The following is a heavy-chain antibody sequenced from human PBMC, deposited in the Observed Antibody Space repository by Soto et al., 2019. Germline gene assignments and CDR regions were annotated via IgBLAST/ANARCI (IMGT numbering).Heavy chain of an antibody. J-gene: IGHJ6*02. CDR3: ARGGSSSDNGMDV. V-gene: IGHV3-48*02. D-gene: IGHD3-16*01. Sequence: EVQLEESGGGFVQPGGSLRLSCAASGFTFSRYTMNWVRQTPGEGLEWVSYISSGSLSIYYADSVKGRFTVSRDNAKNSLFLQMNSLRDEDTAVYYCARGGSSSDNGMDVWGQGTTVTVSS. CDR1: GFTFSRYT. CDR2: ISSGSLSI.